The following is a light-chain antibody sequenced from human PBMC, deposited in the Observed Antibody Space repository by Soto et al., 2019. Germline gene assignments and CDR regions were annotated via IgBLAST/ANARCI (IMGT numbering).Light chain of an antibody. Sequence: DIQMTQSPSSVSASVGDRVTITCRASQDISSWLAWYQQKPGKAPNLLIYAASSLQSGVPSRFSGSGSGTDFTLTISCLQSEDFATYYCQQYYSYPLTFGGGTKVDIK. CDR3: QQYYSYPLT. V-gene: IGKV1-12*01. CDR2: AAS. J-gene: IGKJ4*01. CDR1: QDISSW.